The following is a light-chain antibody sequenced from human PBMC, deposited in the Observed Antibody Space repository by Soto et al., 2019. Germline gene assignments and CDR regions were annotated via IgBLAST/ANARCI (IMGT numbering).Light chain of an antibody. Sequence: IQMTQSPSTLSGSVGDRVTITCRASQAISSTLVWYQQTPGRPPKLLIYDASTLESGVPSRFSGSGYGTDFTLTINSLQSEDFATYYCQQFLHYPLTFGGGTKVDIK. CDR1: QAISST. CDR2: DAS. J-gene: IGKJ4*01. V-gene: IGKV1D-13*01. CDR3: QQFLHYPLT.